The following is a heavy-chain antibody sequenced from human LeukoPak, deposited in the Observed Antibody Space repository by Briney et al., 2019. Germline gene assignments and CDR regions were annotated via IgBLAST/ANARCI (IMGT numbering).Heavy chain of an antibody. CDR2: ISGSGGST. J-gene: IGHJ4*02. CDR3: AKAGQQWLVPRDFDY. D-gene: IGHD6-19*01. V-gene: IGHV3-23*01. Sequence: GGSLRLSCAASGFTFSSYAMSWVRQAPGKGLEWVSAISGSGGSTYYADSVKGRFTISRDNSKNTLYLQMNSLRAEDTAVYYCAKAGQQWLVPRDFDYWGQGTLVTVSS. CDR1: GFTFSSYA.